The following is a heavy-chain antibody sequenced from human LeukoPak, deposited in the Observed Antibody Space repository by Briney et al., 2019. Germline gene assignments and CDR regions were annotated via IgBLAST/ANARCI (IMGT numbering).Heavy chain of an antibody. CDR2: IYTSGST. CDR3: ASGGYSYGLDY. V-gene: IGHV4-4*07. CDR1: GGSISSYY. Sequence: NPSETLSLTCTVSGGSISSYYWSWIRQPAGKGLEWIGRIYTSGSTNYNPSLKSRVTISVDTSKNQFSLKLSSVTAADTAVYYCASGGYSYGLDYWGQGTLVTVSS. J-gene: IGHJ4*02. D-gene: IGHD5-18*01.